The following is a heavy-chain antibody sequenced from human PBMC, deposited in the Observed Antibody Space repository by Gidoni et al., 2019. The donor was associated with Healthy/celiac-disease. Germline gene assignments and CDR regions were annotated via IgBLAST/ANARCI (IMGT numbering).Heavy chain of an antibody. CDR3: ARDSSSWPDAFDI. Sequence: EVQLVESGGGLVTPGGSLRLSCAASGFTFSSYSMHWVRQAPGKVLEVVSSISSSSSYLYYADSVKGRFTISRDNAKNSLYLQMNSLRAEDTAVYYCARDSSSWPDAFDIWGQGTMVTVSS. J-gene: IGHJ3*02. CDR1: GFTFSSYS. V-gene: IGHV3-21*01. CDR2: ISSSSSYL. D-gene: IGHD6-13*01.